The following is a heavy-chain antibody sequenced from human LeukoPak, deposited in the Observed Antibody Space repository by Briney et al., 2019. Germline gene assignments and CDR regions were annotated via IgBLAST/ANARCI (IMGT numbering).Heavy chain of an antibody. J-gene: IGHJ4*02. CDR3: ARTMWGFDY. CDR2: ISSSGSII. D-gene: IGHD7-27*01. Sequence: GGSLRLSCASSGFAFSSYEMNWVSQAPGKGLEWVSYISSSGSIIYYADSVKGRFTISRDNAKNSLFLQMNSLRVEDTAVYYCARTMWGFDYWGQGTLVTVSS. V-gene: IGHV3-48*03. CDR1: GFAFSSYE.